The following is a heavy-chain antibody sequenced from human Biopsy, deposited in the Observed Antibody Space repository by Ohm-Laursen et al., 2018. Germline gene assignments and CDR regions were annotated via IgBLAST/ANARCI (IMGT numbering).Heavy chain of an antibody. V-gene: IGHV4-59*01. D-gene: IGHD5-18*01. Sequence: SETLSLTCTVSDGSINSYYWNWIRQPPGKRLEWIGNIYYSGSTNFNPSLKSRVTISVDTSKNQFSLKLSSVTAADAAVYFCARGSRYGYDFDYWGQGTLVAVSS. J-gene: IGHJ4*02. CDR1: DGSINSYY. CDR3: ARGSRYGYDFDY. CDR2: IYYSGST.